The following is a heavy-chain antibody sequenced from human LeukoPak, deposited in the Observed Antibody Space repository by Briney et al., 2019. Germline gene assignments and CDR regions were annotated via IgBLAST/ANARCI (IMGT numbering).Heavy chain of an antibody. D-gene: IGHD4-11*01. CDR2: ISPYNANT. V-gene: IGHV1-18*01. Sequence: ASVKVSCKTSGYTFTSYGINWVRQAPGQGLEWMGWISPYNANTNYAQKFQGRVTMTTDTSTSTAFMELRSLRSDDTAVYYCARDQWDYSRNWFDPWGQGTLVTVSS. CDR3: ARDQWDYSRNWFDP. J-gene: IGHJ5*02. CDR1: GYTFTSYG.